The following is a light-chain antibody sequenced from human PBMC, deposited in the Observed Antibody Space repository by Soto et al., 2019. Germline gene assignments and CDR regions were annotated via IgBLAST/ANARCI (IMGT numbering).Light chain of an antibody. CDR3: SSYTGSSTYVV. J-gene: IGLJ2*01. CDR1: SSDVGGYNY. CDR2: DVS. V-gene: IGLV2-14*01. Sequence: QSALTQPASVSGSPGQSITISCTGTSSDVGGYNYVSWYQQHPGKAPKLMIYDVSKRPSGVSNRFSGSKSGNTASLTISGLQAEDEADYYCSSYTGSSTYVVFGGGTKVTVL.